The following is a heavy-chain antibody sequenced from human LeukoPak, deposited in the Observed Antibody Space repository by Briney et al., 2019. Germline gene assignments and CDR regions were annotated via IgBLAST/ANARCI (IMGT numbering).Heavy chain of an antibody. J-gene: IGHJ6*03. CDR1: GFTFSSYS. CDR3: ASWCSGGSCPEQYYYYYMDV. CDR2: ISSSSSYI. V-gene: IGHV3-21*01. Sequence: PGGSLRLSCAASGFTFSSYSMNWVRQAPGKGLEWVSSISSSSSYIYYADSVKGRFTISRDNAKNSLYLQMNSLRAEDTAVYYCASWCSGGSCPEQYYYYYMDVWGKGTPVTISS. D-gene: IGHD2-15*01.